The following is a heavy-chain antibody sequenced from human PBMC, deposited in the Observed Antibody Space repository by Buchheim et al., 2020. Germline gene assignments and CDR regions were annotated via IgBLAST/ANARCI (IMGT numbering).Heavy chain of an antibody. Sequence: QVQLVESGGGVVQPGRSLRLSCAASGFTFSSYGMHWVRQAPGKGLEWVAVIWYDGSNKYYADSVKGRFTISRDNSKNTLYLQMNSLRAEDTAVYYCAKADDFWSGPDVWGKGTT. CDR1: GFTFSSYG. CDR2: IWYDGSNK. J-gene: IGHJ6*03. D-gene: IGHD3-3*01. V-gene: IGHV3-33*06. CDR3: AKADDFWSGPDV.